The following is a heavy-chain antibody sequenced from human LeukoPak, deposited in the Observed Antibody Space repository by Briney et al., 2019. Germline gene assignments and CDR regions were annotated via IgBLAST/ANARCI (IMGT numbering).Heavy chain of an antibody. CDR3: ARGIRGKYYYGMDV. CDR2: MNPNSGNT. Sequence: VASVKVSCKASGYTFTSYDINWVRQATGQGLEWMGWMNPNSGNTGYAQKFQGRVTMTRNTSISTAYMELSSLRSEDTAVYYCARGIRGKYYYGMDVWGQGTTVTVSS. CDR1: GYTFTSYD. V-gene: IGHV1-8*01. D-gene: IGHD3-10*01. J-gene: IGHJ6*02.